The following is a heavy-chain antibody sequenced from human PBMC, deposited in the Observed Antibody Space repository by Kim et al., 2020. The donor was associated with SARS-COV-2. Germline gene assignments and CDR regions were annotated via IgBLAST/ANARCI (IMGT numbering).Heavy chain of an antibody. V-gene: IGHV5-51*01. Sequence: GESLKISCKGSGYSFTSYWIGWVRQMPGKGLEWMGIIYPGDSDTRYSPSFQGQVTISADKSISTAYLQWSSLKASDTAMYYCARHGRGYDILTGYSNNWFDPWGQGTLVTVSS. CDR3: ARHGRGYDILTGYSNNWFDP. CDR1: GYSFTSYW. CDR2: IYPGDSDT. J-gene: IGHJ5*02. D-gene: IGHD3-9*01.